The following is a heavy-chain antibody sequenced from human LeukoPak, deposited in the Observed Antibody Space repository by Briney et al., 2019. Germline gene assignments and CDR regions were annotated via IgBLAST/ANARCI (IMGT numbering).Heavy chain of an antibody. Sequence: GGSLRLSCAASGFTFSSSIFNWVRQAPGKGLEWVSSISTSSTYIFYADSVKGRFTVSRDNAKNSLYLQMNSLRVEDTAVYYCASSPRGVYWGQGTLVTVSS. CDR3: ASSPRGVY. D-gene: IGHD3-10*01. V-gene: IGHV3-21*01. J-gene: IGHJ4*02. CDR1: GFTFSSSI. CDR2: ISTSSTYI.